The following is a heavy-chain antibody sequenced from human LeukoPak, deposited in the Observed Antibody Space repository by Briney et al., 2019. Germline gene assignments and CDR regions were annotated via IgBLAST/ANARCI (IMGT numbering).Heavy chain of an antibody. CDR2: INPNSGGT. V-gene: IGHV1-2*02. Sequence: GASVKVSCKASGYTFTGYYMHWVRQAPGQGLEWMGWINPNSGGTNYAQKFQGRVTMTRDTSISTAYMELSRLRSDDTAVYYCARGRTNLQQLVRYDAFDIWGQGTMVTVSS. CDR3: ARGRTNLQQLVRYDAFDI. D-gene: IGHD6-13*01. J-gene: IGHJ3*02. CDR1: GYTFTGYY.